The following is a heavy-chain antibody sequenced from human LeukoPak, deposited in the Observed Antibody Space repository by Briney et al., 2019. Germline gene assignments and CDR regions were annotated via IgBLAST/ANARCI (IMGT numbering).Heavy chain of an antibody. J-gene: IGHJ6*02. V-gene: IGHV3-74*01. CDR2: INGDGSST. CDR3: ARVVSMVRGASSGMDV. CDR1: GFTFSSYW. Sequence: PGGPLRLSCAASGFTFSSYWMHWVRQAPGKGLVWVSRINGDGSSTTYADSVRGRFTISRDNAKNTLNLQMSSLRAEDTAVYYCARVVSMVRGASSGMDVWGQGTTVTVFS. D-gene: IGHD3-10*01.